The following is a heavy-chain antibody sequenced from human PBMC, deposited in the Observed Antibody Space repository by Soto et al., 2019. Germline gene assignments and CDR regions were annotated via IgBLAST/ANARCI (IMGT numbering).Heavy chain of an antibody. V-gene: IGHV4-30-2*01. D-gene: IGHD5-12*01. Sequence: PSETLSLTWTFSGASIPYGGYSWSWIRQPAGKGLEFIVYISHLKNTFYIPSFQTRLTLSIDRIKIQFSLKLASMPAADTAVYSCSSGGGSDPFDYWGQGTLVTVSS. CDR3: SSGGGSDPFDY. CDR1: GASIPYGGYS. J-gene: IGHJ4*02. CDR2: ISHLKNT.